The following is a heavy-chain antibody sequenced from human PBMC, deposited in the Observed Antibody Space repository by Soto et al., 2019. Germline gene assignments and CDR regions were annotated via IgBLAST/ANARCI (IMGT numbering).Heavy chain of an antibody. Sequence: QVQLLQSGAEVTKPGASVKVSCKASGYTFTSYDINWVRQASGQGLEWLGWMKPNSGNTCYAQKFQGRVTMTRTTSISTANMEPSSLRSEDTDLYYCARDHSGSGDYWGQGTLVTVSS. CDR2: MKPNSGNT. CDR3: ARDHSGSGDY. J-gene: IGHJ4*02. V-gene: IGHV1-8*01. CDR1: GYTFTSYD. D-gene: IGHD1-26*01.